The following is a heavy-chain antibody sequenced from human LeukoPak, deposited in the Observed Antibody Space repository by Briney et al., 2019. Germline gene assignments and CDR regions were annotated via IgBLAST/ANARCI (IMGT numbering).Heavy chain of an antibody. CDR1: GYTFTGYN. J-gene: IGHJ4*02. V-gene: IGHV1-2*02. Sequence: ASVKLSCKASGYTFTGYNMHWVRHAPGQGLEWMGWINPNSGGTTYAQKSQGRVTMTSDTSISTAYMELSRLRADDTAVYYCARVGGRITGTTLVYGGQGTLVTVS. CDR3: ARVGGRITGTTLVY. D-gene: IGHD1-7*01. CDR2: INPNSGGT.